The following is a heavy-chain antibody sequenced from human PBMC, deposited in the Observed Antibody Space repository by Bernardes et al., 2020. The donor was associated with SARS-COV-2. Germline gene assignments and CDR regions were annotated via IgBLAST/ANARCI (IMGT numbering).Heavy chain of an antibody. CDR1: GGSISSYY. J-gene: IGHJ4*02. D-gene: IGHD3-3*01. CDR2: IYYSGST. V-gene: IGHV4-59*01. CDR3: ARASRITIFGVAIVQGFDY. Sequence: SETLSLTCTVSGGSISSYYWSWIRQPPGKGLEWIGYIYYSGSTNYNPSLKSRVTISVDTSKNQFSLKLSSVTAADTAVYYCARASRITIFGVAIVQGFDYGGQGTLVTVSS.